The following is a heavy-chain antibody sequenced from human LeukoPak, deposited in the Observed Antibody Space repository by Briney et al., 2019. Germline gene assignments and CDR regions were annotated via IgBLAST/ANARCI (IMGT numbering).Heavy chain of an antibody. D-gene: IGHD5-12*01. CDR1: GFTSTNYA. CDR3: AKGAYDYIEMGYFDS. Sequence: GGSLRLSCAASGFTSTNYAMNWVRQAPGKGLKWVSVLIGSSGSTDYADSVKGRFTISRDKSKNTLFLQMNSLRAEDTAIYFCAKGAYDYIEMGYFDSWGQGTLVTVSS. CDR2: LIGSSGST. V-gene: IGHV3-23*01. J-gene: IGHJ4*02.